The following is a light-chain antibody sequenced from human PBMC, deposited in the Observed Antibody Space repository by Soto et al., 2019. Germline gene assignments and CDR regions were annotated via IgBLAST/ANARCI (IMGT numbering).Light chain of an antibody. CDR3: QNYNSAPRT. J-gene: IGKJ1*01. CDR2: GAS. Sequence: DIQMTQSPSSLSASVGARVTITCRASQGISNYLAWYQQKPGKVPELLIYGASTLQSGVPSRFSGSGSGTDFALTISSLQPEDVATYYCQNYNSAPRTFGQGTKVEIK. CDR1: QGISNY. V-gene: IGKV1-27*01.